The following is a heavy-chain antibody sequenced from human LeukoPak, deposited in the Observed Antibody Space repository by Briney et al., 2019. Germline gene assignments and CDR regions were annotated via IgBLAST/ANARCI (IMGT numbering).Heavy chain of an antibody. J-gene: IGHJ4*02. CDR2: INSDGSST. D-gene: IGHD1-26*01. CDR3: ARDGGSYEDY. Sequence: PGGSLRLSCAASGFTFSNAWMSWVRQAPGKGLVWVSRINSDGSSTSYGDSVKGRFTISRDNAKNTLYLQMNSLRAEDTAVYYCARDGGSYEDYWGQGTLVTVSS. CDR1: GFTFSNAW. V-gene: IGHV3-74*01.